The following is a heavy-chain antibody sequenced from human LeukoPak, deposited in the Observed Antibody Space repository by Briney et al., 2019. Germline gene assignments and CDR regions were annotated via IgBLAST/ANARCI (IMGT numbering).Heavy chain of an antibody. CDR2: ISYDGSNK. Sequence: GGSLRLSCAASGFTFSSYGMHWVRQAPGKGLEWVAVISYDGSNKYYADSVKGRFTISRDNSKNSLYLQMNSLTSEDTALYYCATWPFYHNLDVWGQGTTVIVSS. D-gene: IGHD2/OR15-2a*01. V-gene: IGHV3-30*03. J-gene: IGHJ6*02. CDR3: ATWPFYHNLDV. CDR1: GFTFSSYG.